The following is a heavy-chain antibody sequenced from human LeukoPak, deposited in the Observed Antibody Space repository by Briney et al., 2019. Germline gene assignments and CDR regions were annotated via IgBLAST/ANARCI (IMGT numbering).Heavy chain of an antibody. Sequence: GGTLRLSCAASGFSFSTSWMHWVRQAPGKGLVWVSRIHSDGIGTTYADSVKGRFTISRDNSKNTLDLQMNNLRAEDTAVYYCARDHYYVPDYWGQGTLVTVSS. CDR2: IHSDGIGT. V-gene: IGHV3-74*03. CDR3: ARDHYYVPDY. CDR1: GFSFSTSW. J-gene: IGHJ4*02. D-gene: IGHD3-10*02.